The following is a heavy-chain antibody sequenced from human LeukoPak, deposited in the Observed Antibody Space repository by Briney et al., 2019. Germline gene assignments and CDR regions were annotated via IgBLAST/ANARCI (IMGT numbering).Heavy chain of an antibody. CDR3: ARVLSPPPNAMDV. CDR2: IYHSGST. J-gene: IGHJ6*04. Sequence: PSETLSLTCTVSGGSISSGGYYWSWIRQPPGKGLEWIGYIYHSGSTYYNPSLKSRVTISVDRSKNQFSLKLSSVTAADTAVYYCARVLSPPPNAMDVWGKGTTVTVSS. V-gene: IGHV4-30-2*01. CDR1: GGSISSGGYY. D-gene: IGHD2-15*01.